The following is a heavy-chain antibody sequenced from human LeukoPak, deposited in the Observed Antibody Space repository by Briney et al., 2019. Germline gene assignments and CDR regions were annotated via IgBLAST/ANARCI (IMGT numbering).Heavy chain of an antibody. CDR2: INTNTGNP. J-gene: IGHJ4*02. D-gene: IGHD6-19*01. CDR1: GYTFTSCA. CDR3: ARGTGSGWYKLFDY. V-gene: IGHV7-4-1*02. Sequence: ASVKVSFKASGYTFTSCAMNWVRQAPGQGLEWMGWINTNTGNPTYAQGFTGRFVFSLDTSVSTAYLQISSLKAEDTAVYYCARGTGSGWYKLFDYWGQGTLVTVSS.